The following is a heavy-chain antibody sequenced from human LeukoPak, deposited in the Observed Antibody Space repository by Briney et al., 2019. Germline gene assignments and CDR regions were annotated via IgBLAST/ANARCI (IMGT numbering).Heavy chain of an antibody. CDR1: GYSFTNYW. V-gene: IGHV5-51*01. CDR2: IYPADSDT. CDR3: ARAVTGTRYFDL. D-gene: IGHD6-19*01. J-gene: IGHJ2*01. Sequence: GESLKISCQASGYSFTNYWIGWVRQMPGKGLEWMAIIYPADSDTRYSPSFQGQDTISADKSINTAYLQWSSLRASDTAMYFCARAVTGTRYFDLWGRGSLVTVSS.